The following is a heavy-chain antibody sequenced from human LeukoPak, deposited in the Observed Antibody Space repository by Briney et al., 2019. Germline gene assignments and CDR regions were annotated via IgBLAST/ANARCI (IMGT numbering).Heavy chain of an antibody. J-gene: IGHJ6*02. CDR2: ISAYNGNT. D-gene: IGHD6-19*01. Sequence: ASVNVSFKASGYTFTIYGISWVRQAPGQGLEWMGWISAYNGNTNYAQKLQGRVTMTTDTSTSTAYVELRSLRSDDTAVYYCAREGAVAGTYGYYYYGMDVWGQGTTVTVSS. CDR1: GYTFTIYG. V-gene: IGHV1-18*01. CDR3: AREGAVAGTYGYYYYGMDV.